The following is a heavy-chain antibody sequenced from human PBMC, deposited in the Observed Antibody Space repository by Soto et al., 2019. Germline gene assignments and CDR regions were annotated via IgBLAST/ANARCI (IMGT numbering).Heavy chain of an antibody. V-gene: IGHV3-21*01. CDR2: ISSSSSYL. J-gene: IGHJ4*02. CDR3: ARAEGRDGYNSGY. Sequence: EVQLVESGGGLVQPGGSLRLSCAASGFTFSSYSMNWVRQAPGKGLEWVSYISSSSSYLHYADSVKGRFTISRANAKDSLYLQMSSLGGEDTAVYYCARAEGRDGYNSGYWGQGTLVTVSS. D-gene: IGHD5-12*01. CDR1: GFTFSSYS.